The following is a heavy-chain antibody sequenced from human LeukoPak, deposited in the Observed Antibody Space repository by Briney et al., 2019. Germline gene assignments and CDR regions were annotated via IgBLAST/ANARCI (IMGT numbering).Heavy chain of an antibody. CDR2: ISSSSSYI. CDR3: ARFYYYDSSGYLY. D-gene: IGHD3-22*01. CDR1: GFTVSSSY. Sequence: PGGSLRLSCAASGFTVSSSYMNWVRQAPGKGLEWVSSISSSSSYIYYADSVKGRFTISRDNAKNSLYLQMNSLRAEDTAVYYCARFYYYDSSGYLYWGQGTLVTVSS. J-gene: IGHJ4*02. V-gene: IGHV3-21*01.